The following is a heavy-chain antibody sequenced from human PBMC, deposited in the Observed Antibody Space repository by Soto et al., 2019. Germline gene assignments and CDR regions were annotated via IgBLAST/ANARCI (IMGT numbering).Heavy chain of an antibody. V-gene: IGHV3-23*01. D-gene: IGHD6-13*01. CDR2: ITGSGGGT. CDR3: AKRPLTAAGFDY. CDR1: GFTFSSYG. Sequence: GGSLRLSCAASGFTFSSYGMHWVRQAPGKGLEWVSVITGSGGGTYYADSVKGRFTISRDNSKNTVYLQMNSLRAEDTAVYYCAKRPLTAAGFDYWGQGTLVTVSS. J-gene: IGHJ4*02.